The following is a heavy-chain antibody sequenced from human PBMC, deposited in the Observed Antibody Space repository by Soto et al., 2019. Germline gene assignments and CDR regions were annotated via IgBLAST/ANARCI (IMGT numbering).Heavy chain of an antibody. D-gene: IGHD3-22*01. CDR1: GGSISSSNW. CDR3: ARDGGLSYDSSGYYY. Sequence: KPSETLSLTCAVSGGSISSSNWWSWVRQPPGKGLEWIGEIYHSGSTNYNPSLKSRVTISVDKSKNQFSLKLSSVTAADTAVYYCARDGGLSYDSSGYYYWGQGTLVTVSS. CDR2: IYHSGST. V-gene: IGHV4-4*02. J-gene: IGHJ4*02.